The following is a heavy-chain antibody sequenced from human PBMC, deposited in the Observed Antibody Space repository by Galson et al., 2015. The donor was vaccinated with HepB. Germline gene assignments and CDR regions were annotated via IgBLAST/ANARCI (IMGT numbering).Heavy chain of an antibody. J-gene: IGHJ4*02. CDR3: ARGDYRGYFLDF. CDR1: GFTFSDYW. Sequence: SLRLSCAASGFTFSDYWMHWVRQAPGKGLVWVSRLYIDGTRTAYADSVKGRFTISRDNARNTVYLQMNSLRAEDTAVYYCARGDYRGYFLDFWGQGTLVTVSS. D-gene: IGHD2/OR15-2a*01. CDR2: LYIDGTRT. V-gene: IGHV3-74*01.